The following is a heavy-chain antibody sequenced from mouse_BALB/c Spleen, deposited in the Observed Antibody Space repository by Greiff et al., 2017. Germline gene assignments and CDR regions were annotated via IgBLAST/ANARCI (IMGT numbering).Heavy chain of an antibody. D-gene: IGHD3-3*01. CDR3: TRSTGRGYFDY. V-gene: IGHV1-15*01. CDR2: IDPETGGT. CDR1: GYTFTDYE. J-gene: IGHJ2*01. Sequence: VQLQESGAELVRPGASVTLSCKASGYTFTDYEMHWVKQTPVHGLEWIGAIDPETGGTAYNQKFKGKATLTADKSSSTAYMELRSLTSEDSAVYYCTRSTGRGYFDYWGQGTTLTVSS.